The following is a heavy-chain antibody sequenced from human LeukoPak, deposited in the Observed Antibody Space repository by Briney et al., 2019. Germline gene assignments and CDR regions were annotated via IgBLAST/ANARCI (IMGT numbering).Heavy chain of an antibody. CDR2: IYTSGST. V-gene: IGHV4-61*02. D-gene: IGHD3-10*01. Sequence: PSETLSLTCTVSGGSISSGSYYWSWIRQPAGKGLEWIGRIYTSGSTNYNPSLKSRVTISVDTSKNQFSLKLNSVTAADTAVYYCARLQAGVGEFTFDNWGQGTLVTVSS. J-gene: IGHJ4*02. CDR3: ARLQAGVGEFTFDN. CDR1: GGSISSGSYY.